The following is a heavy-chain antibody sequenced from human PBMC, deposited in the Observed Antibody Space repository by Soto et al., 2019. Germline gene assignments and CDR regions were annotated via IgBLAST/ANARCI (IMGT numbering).Heavy chain of an antibody. CDR3: ARENQNAMDV. Sequence: GGSLRLSCAASGLTFSGYWMHWVRQAPGMGLVWVSRLNSDGSRTNYADSVNGRFTISRDNAKNTLYLQMNSLRAEDTAVYYCARENQNAMDVWGQGTTVTVSS. CDR1: GLTFSGYW. V-gene: IGHV3-74*01. D-gene: IGHD2-2*01. J-gene: IGHJ6*02. CDR2: LNSDGSRT.